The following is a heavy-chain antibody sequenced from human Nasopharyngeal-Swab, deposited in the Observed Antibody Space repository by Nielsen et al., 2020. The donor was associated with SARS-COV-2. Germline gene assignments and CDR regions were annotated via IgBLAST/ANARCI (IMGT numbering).Heavy chain of an antibody. V-gene: IGHV3-23*01. Sequence: GESPKISCVAPGFTFSNYAMSWARQAPGKGLEWVPTISARGTSTFYVDSVKGRFTIPRDNSKNTLHVQMSSLRAEDTAVYYCAREGQGTPIDFWGQGTLVTVSS. J-gene: IGHJ4*02. CDR2: ISARGTST. D-gene: IGHD3-10*01. CDR1: GFTFSNYA. CDR3: AREGQGTPIDF.